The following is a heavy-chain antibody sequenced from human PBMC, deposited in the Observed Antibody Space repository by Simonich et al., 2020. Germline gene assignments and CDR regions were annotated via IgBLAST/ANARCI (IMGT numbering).Heavy chain of an antibody. J-gene: IGHJ6*03. CDR1: GGTFSSYA. V-gene: IGHV1-69*06. CDR2: RVPNLGKT. CDR3: ARGGLADRRIVYYYYMDV. Sequence: QVQLVQSGAEVKKPGSSVKVSCKASGGTFSSYAISWVRQAPGQGLEWMGGRVPNLGKTNTAQKFQGRVTITADKSTSTADMVLSSLRSEDTAVYYCARGGLADRRIVYYYYMDVWGKGTTVTVSS. D-gene: IGHD2-15*01.